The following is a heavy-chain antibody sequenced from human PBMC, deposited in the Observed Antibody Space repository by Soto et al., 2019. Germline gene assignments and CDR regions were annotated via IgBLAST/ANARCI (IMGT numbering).Heavy chain of an antibody. CDR3: ARVISGAEAWFDP. Sequence: QGQLVQSGAEVMKPGASVKVSCTASGNTFTNFGVTWVRQAPGQGLEWMGWISAYTDDPNYAQKFQGRVTMTIDTSTSTAYLDLRSLTSDDTAVYYCARVISGAEAWFDPWGQGTLVTVSS. V-gene: IGHV1-18*01. CDR1: GNTFTNFG. CDR2: ISAYTDDP. J-gene: IGHJ5*02.